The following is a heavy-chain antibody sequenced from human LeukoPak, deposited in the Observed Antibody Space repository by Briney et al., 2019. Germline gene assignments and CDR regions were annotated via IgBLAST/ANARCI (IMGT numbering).Heavy chain of an antibody. CDR3: ARDGGSAWFFRY. J-gene: IGHJ4*02. D-gene: IGHD6-19*01. V-gene: IGHV3-23*01. Sequence: AGGSLRLSCAASGFTVSNNYMRWVRQAPGKGLEWVSAISGRDGSTYYADSVKGRFTTSRDNAKNSLSLQMNSLRAEDTAVYYCARDGGSAWFFRYWGQGTLVTVSS. CDR1: GFTVSNNY. CDR2: ISGRDGST.